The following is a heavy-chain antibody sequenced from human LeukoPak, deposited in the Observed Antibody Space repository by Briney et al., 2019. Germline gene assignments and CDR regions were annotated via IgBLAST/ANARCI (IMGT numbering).Heavy chain of an antibody. J-gene: IGHJ3*02. V-gene: IGHV1-3*01. Sequence: ASVKVSCTASGYTFTSYYMHWVRQAPGQRLEWMGWINAGNGNTKYSQKFQGRVTITRDTSASTAYMELSSLRSEDTAVYYCAREPGRYYDSRGAFDIWGQGTMVTVSS. CDR1: GYTFTSYY. D-gene: IGHD3-22*01. CDR3: AREPGRYYDSRGAFDI. CDR2: INAGNGNT.